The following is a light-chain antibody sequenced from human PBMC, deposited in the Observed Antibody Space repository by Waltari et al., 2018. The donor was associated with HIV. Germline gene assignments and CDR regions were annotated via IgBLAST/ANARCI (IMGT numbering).Light chain of an antibody. CDR1: LNINRW. Sequence: DIQMTQSPSTLSTSVGDKVIITCRASLNINRWLAWTQQKPGKAPKHLINKASTLETGVPSRFNGSGSGTEFTLTITSLQPDDFATYYCQQYNSYPHTFGQGTKLEIK. V-gene: IGKV1-5*03. J-gene: IGKJ2*01. CDR3: QQYNSYPHT. CDR2: KAS.